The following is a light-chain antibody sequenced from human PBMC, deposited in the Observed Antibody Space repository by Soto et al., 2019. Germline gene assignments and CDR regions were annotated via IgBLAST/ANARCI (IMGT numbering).Light chain of an antibody. CDR1: SADIGSFNY. V-gene: IGLV2-14*03. CDR3: SSAATTSALV. Sequence: QSALTQPASVSGSPGQSITISCAGTSADIGSFNYVSWYQHHPGKAPKLLIYDVSDRPSGVSTRFSASKSANTASLTISGLQADEDGDYCCSSAATTSALVFGGGTKLTVL. J-gene: IGLJ3*02. CDR2: DVS.